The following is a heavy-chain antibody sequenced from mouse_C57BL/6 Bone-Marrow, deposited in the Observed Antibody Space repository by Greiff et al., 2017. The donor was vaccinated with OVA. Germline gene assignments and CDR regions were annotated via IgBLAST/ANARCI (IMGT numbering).Heavy chain of an antibody. D-gene: IGHD1-1*01. CDR3: ARRDYGSSYRLAY. CDR1: GYTFTSYW. V-gene: IGHV1-52*01. CDR2: IDPSDSET. Sequence: QVQLQQPGAELVRPGSSVKLSCKASGYTFTSYWMHWVKQRPIQGLEWIGNIDPSDSETHYNQKFKDKATLTVDKSSSTAYMQLSSLTSEDSAVYYCARRDYGSSYRLAYWGQGTLGTVSA. J-gene: IGHJ3*01.